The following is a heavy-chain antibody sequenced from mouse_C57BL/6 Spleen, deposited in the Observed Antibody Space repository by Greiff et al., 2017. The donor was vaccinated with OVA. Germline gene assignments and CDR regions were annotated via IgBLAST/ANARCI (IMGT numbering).Heavy chain of an antibody. CDR3: AREEGGTSYYWYCDV. CDR1: GYAFSSSW. Sequence: VQLQQSGPELVKPGASVKISCKASGYAFSSSWMNWVKQRPGKGLEWIGRIYPGDGDTNYNGKFKGKATLTADKSSSTAYMQLSSLTSEDSAVYFCAREEGGTSYYWYCDVWGTGTTVTVSS. V-gene: IGHV1-82*01. D-gene: IGHD4-1*01. J-gene: IGHJ1*03. CDR2: IYPGDGDT.